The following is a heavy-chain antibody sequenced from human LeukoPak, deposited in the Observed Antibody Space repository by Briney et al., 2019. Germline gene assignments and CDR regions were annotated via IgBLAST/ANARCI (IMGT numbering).Heavy chain of an antibody. CDR3: AREPRFDY. J-gene: IGHJ4*02. CDR1: GGSISTYY. V-gene: IGHV4-59*08. CDR2: IYSSGST. D-gene: IGHD1-26*01. Sequence: SETLSLTCTVSGGSISTYYWSWIRQPPGKGLEWIGYIYSSGSTNYNPSLKSRVTISVDTSKKQFSLKLSSVTAADTAVYYCAREPRFDYWGQGTLVTVSS.